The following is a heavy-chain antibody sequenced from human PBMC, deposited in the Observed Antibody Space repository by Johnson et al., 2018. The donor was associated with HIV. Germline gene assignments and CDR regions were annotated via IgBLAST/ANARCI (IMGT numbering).Heavy chain of an antibody. J-gene: IGHJ3*02. CDR2: ISYDGSNK. CDR3: VKERQLVRSFDI. V-gene: IGHV3-30*18. CDR1: GFTFSSYD. Sequence: QVQLVESGGGVVQPGRSLRVSCGASGFTFSSYDMHWVRQAPGKGLEWVAVISYDGSNKYYADSVKGRFTISRDNSKNTLYLQMNSLRAEDTAVYYCVKERQLVRSFDIWGQGTMVAVSS. D-gene: IGHD6-6*01.